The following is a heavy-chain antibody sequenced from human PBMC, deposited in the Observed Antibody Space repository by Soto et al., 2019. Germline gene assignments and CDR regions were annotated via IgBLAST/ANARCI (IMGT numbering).Heavy chain of an antibody. V-gene: IGHV3-23*01. CDR3: AKIPLAMQYFDY. CDR2: IRGSGDST. J-gene: IGHJ4*02. CDR1: GFTFSSYA. Sequence: EVQVLQSGGGLVQPGGSLRLSCAASGFTFSSYAMSWVRQAPGKGLEWVSVIRGSGDSTYYADSVKDRFTISRDNSKNTLYLQMSSLRAEDTAAYYCAKIPLAMQYFDYWGQGTLVTVSS. D-gene: IGHD2-2*01.